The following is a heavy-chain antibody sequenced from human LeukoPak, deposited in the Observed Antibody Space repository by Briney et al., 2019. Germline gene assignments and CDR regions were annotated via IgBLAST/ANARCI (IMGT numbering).Heavy chain of an antibody. CDR2: IYDSGSP. V-gene: IGHV4-59*01. D-gene: IGHD6-19*01. CDR1: GGSISTYY. CDR3: ARDGYSSGWYDY. Sequence: SETLSLTCTVSGGSISTYYWVWIRQPPGKGLEWIGHIYDSGSPTYKSSLKSRVTISVDTSKSQFSLRLTSVTAADAAVYYCARDGYSSGWYDYWGQGTLVTVSS. J-gene: IGHJ4*02.